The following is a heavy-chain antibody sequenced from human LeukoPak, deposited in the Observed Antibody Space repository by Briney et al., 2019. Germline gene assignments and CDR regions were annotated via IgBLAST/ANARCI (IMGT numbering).Heavy chain of an antibody. CDR1: GGSISSYY. J-gene: IGHJ5*02. Sequence: SETLSLTCTVSGGSISSYYWSWIRQPAGKGLEWIGRIYTSGSTNYNPSLKSRVTMSVGTSKNQFSLKLSSVTAADTAVYYCARDRSTLRSNWFDPWGQGTLVTVSS. CDR2: IYTSGST. V-gene: IGHV4-4*07. D-gene: IGHD5/OR15-5a*01. CDR3: ARDRSTLRSNWFDP.